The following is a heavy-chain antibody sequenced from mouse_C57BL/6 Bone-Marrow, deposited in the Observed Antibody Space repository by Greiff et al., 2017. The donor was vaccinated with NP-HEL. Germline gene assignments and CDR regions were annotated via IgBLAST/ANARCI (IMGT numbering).Heavy chain of an antibody. J-gene: IGHJ3*01. CDR1: GYTFTNYW. V-gene: IGHV1-63*01. CDR3: ARSYYSNPFAY. Sequence: QVQLKESGAELVRPGTSVKMSCKASGYTFTNYWIGWAKQRPGHGLEWIGDIYPGGGYTNYNEKFKGKATLTADKSSSTAYMQFSSLTSEDSAVYYCARSYYSNPFAYWGQGTLVTVSA. CDR2: IYPGGGYT. D-gene: IGHD2-5*01.